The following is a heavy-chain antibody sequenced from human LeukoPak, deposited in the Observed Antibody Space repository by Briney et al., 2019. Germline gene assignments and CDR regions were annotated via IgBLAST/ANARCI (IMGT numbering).Heavy chain of an antibody. CDR1: GFTLSSYL. Sequence: GGPLRLSCAASGFTLSSYLMHCVRHARGKALVCVSRMNYDGSSTTYADPVKGRCNISRDNAKNTLYLQMNSLRDEDTAVYACARDRIAGTAYNWFDPWGQGTLVTVSS. V-gene: IGHV3-74*03. D-gene: IGHD6-13*01. CDR3: ARDRIAGTAYNWFDP. J-gene: IGHJ5*02. CDR2: MNYDGSST.